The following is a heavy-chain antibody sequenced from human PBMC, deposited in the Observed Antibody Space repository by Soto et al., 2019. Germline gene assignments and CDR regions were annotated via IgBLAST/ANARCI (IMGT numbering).Heavy chain of an antibody. CDR3: ARVRFGEFYYYYGMDV. V-gene: IGHV4-61*01. CDR2: IYYSGST. J-gene: IGHJ6*02. Sequence: SETLSLTCTVSGGSVSSGSYYWSWIRQPPGKGLEWIGYIYYSGSTNYNPSLKSRVTISVDTSKNQFSLKLSSVTAADTAVYYCARVRFGEFYYYYGMDVWGQGTTVTVSS. CDR1: GGSVSSGSYY. D-gene: IGHD3-10*01.